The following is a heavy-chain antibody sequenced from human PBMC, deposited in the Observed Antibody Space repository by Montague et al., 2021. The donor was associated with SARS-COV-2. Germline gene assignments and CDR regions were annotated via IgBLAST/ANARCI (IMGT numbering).Heavy chain of an antibody. CDR2: TYYRSKWYN. CDR3: ARKALVTGTFDL. D-gene: IGHD2-21*02. J-gene: IGHJ3*01. V-gene: IGHV6-1*01. CDR1: GDSVSSTTAA. Sequence: CAISGDSVSSTTAAWNWIRQSPSRGLEWLGRTYYRSKWYNEYPVXVKSRVSINAETSKNQFSLQLNSVSPEDTAVYYCARKALVTGTFDLWGQGTVVTVSS.